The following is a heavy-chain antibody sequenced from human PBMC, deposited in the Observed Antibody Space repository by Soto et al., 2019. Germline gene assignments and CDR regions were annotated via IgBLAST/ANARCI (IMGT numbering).Heavy chain of an antibody. Sequence: PGGSLRLSCAASRFLFGDYAFHWVRQAPGKGLEWVAGLTSRGTDISYADSVKGRFIISRDNAMNVLHLRINSLRPENTAVYYCVQYLAPRVVGGVADYWGQGTQLT. J-gene: IGHJ4*02. CDR2: LTSRGTDI. V-gene: IGHV3-9*01. CDR1: RFLFGDYA. D-gene: IGHD3-16*01. CDR3: VQYLAPRVVGGVADY.